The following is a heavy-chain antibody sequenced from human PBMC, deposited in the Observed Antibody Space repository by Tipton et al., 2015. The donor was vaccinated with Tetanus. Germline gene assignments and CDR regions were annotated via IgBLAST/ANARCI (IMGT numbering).Heavy chain of an antibody. J-gene: IGHJ4*02. CDR1: GDSISSGPYS. Sequence: TLSLTCTVSGDSISSGPYSWSWLRQHPGKGLELIGYIYYSGTSYISPSLTRRVSIAVDTSRNQFSLNLTSVTVADSAVYFCARANFDFPKKGPFDYWGQGTLVTVSS. D-gene: IGHD2/OR15-2a*01. CDR3: ARANFDFPKKGPFDY. CDR2: IYYSGTS. V-gene: IGHV4-31*03.